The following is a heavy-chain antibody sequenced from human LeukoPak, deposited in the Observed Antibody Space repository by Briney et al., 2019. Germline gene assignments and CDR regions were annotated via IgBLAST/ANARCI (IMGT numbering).Heavy chain of an antibody. CDR2: IYSAGST. D-gene: IGHD6-19*01. V-gene: IGHV3-53*01. J-gene: IGHJ4*02. CDR3: ARDSSSGWYHDY. CDR1: GFILSSSY. Sequence: PGGSLRLSCAASGFILSSSYMSWVRQAPGKGLEWVSGIYSAGSTYYADSVKGRSTISRDNSKNTLYLQMNSLRAEDTALYYCARDSSSGWYHDYWGQGTLVTVSS.